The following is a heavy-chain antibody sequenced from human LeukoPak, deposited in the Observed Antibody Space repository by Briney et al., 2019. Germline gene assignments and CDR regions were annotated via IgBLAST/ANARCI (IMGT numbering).Heavy chain of an antibody. J-gene: IGHJ5*02. CDR3: AKGDKMLTWRRTYNRFDP. CDR2: IRYDANIE. V-gene: IGHV3-30*02. D-gene: IGHD3-16*01. Sequence: PGGSLRLSCAVSGFSFSSYGMHWVRQAPGKGLEWVAFIRYDANIEYYADSVKGRFTISRDNSKNTLYLQMNSLRAEDTAVYFCAKGDKMLTWRRTYNRFDPWGQGTLVTVSS. CDR1: GFSFSSYG.